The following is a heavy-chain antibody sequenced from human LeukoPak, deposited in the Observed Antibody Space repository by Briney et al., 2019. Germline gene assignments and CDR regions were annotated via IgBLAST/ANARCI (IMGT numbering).Heavy chain of an antibody. Sequence: SETLSLTCTVSGASTASHYWTWLRQPPGKGLEWIAYMFDTVSTKSNPSLKSRLTLSVDTSKKQLSLRLSSVTAADTAVYYCATIKRGSTYGYFDFWGQGIKVTVSS. D-gene: IGHD5-18*01. J-gene: IGHJ4*02. CDR2: MFDTVST. CDR3: ATIKRGSTYGYFDF. CDR1: GASTASHY. V-gene: IGHV4-59*11.